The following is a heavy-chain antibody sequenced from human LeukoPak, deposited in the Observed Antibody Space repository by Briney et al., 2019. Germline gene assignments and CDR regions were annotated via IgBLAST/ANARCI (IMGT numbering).Heavy chain of an antibody. J-gene: IGHJ6*03. CDR1: GGSISSYY. CDR2: IYYSGST. V-gene: IGHV4-59*01. D-gene: IGHD2-15*01. CDR3: ARVGSSSGYYYYYYMDV. Sequence: KPSETLSLTCTVSGGSISSYYWSWIRQPPGKGLEWIGYIYYSGSTNYNPSLKSRVTISVDPSKNQFPLKLSSVTAADTAVYYCARVGSSSGYYYYYYMDVWGKGTTVTVSS.